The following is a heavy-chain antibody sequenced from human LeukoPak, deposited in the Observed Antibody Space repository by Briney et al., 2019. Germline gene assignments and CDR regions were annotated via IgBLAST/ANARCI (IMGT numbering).Heavy chain of an antibody. CDR1: GYTLTELS. CDR2: FDPEDGET. V-gene: IGHV1-24*01. CDR3: ATAEAIRFLEWPYFDY. Sequence: RASVKVSCKVSGYTLTELSMHWVRQAPGKGLEWMGGFDPEDGETIYAQKFQGRVTMTEDTSTDTAYMALSSLRSEDTAVYYCATAEAIRFLEWPYFDYWGQGTLVTVSS. J-gene: IGHJ4*02. D-gene: IGHD3-3*01.